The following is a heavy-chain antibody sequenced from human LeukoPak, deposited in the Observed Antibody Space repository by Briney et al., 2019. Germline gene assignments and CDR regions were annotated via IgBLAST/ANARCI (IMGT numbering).Heavy chain of an antibody. CDR3: ARESRTVNYDY. V-gene: IGHV3-21*01. Sequence: GGSLRLSCAASGFTFSSYSMNWVRQAPGKGLEWVSSISSSSSYIYHADSVKGRFTISRDNAKNSLYLQMNSLRAEDTAVYYCARESRTVNYDYWGQGTLVTVSS. D-gene: IGHD4-4*01. J-gene: IGHJ4*02. CDR1: GFTFSSYS. CDR2: ISSSSSYI.